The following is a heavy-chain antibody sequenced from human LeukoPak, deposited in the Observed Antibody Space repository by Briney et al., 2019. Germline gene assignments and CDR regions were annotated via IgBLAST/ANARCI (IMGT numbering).Heavy chain of an antibody. D-gene: IGHD2-2*01. J-gene: IGHJ4*02. CDR3: AKAVVVRPLQTIFDY. Sequence: GGSLRLSCAASGFTFSSYAMSWVRQAPGKGLEWVSAISGSGGSTYYADSVKGRFTISRDNSKNTLYLQMNSLRAEDTAVYYCAKAVVVRPLQTIFDYWGQGTLVTVSS. V-gene: IGHV3-23*01. CDR2: ISGSGGST. CDR1: GFTFSSYA.